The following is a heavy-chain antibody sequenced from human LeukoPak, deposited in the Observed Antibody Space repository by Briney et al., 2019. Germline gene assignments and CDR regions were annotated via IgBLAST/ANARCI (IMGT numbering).Heavy chain of an antibody. V-gene: IGHV4-59*01. CDR1: GGSISSYY. CDR2: IYYSGST. D-gene: IGHD1-26*01. J-gene: IGHJ6*02. Sequence: SETLSLTCTVSGGSISSYYWSWIRQPPEKGLEWIGNIYYSGSTNYNPSLKSRVTISVDTSKNQFSLKLRSVTAADTAVYYCARVRIDEGSYPYYYYYGVDVWGQGTTVTVSS. CDR3: ARVRIDEGSYPYYYYYGVDV.